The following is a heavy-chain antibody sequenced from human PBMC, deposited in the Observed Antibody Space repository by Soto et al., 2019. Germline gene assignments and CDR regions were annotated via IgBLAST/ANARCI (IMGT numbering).Heavy chain of an antibody. CDR1: GYTFTSYA. CDR3: ARVRYVYTVSHYYGMAV. CDR2: INAGNGNT. V-gene: IGHV1-3*01. J-gene: IGHJ6*02. D-gene: IGHD2-8*01. Sequence: ASVKVSCKASGYTFTSYAMHWVRQAPGQRLEWMGWINAGNGNTKYSQKLQGRVTITRDTSANTAYMDLSSLRSADTAVYYCARVRYVYTVSHYYGMAVWGQGNTV.